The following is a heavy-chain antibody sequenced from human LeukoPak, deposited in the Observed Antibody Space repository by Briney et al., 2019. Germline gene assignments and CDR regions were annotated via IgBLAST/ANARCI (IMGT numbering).Heavy chain of an antibody. CDR3: ARGLYFSYYYYYYMDV. Sequence: ASVKVSCKASGYTFTTYNINWVRQAPGQGLEWMGWISGYNGNTNYAQKLQGRVTMTTDTSTSTAYMELSSLRSEDTAVYYCARGLYFSYYYYYYMDVWGKGTTVTISS. V-gene: IGHV1-18*01. CDR1: GYTFTTYN. J-gene: IGHJ6*03. D-gene: IGHD3-9*01. CDR2: ISGYNGNT.